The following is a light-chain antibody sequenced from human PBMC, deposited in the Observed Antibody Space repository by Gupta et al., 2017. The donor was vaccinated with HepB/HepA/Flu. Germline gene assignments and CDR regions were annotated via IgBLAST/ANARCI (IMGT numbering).Light chain of an antibody. V-gene: IGLV1-47*01. CDR3: AAWDDSLSGWV. CDR1: SSTSGSNY. CDR2: RNN. J-gene: IGLJ3*02. Sequence: QSVLPQPPSAAGTPAQRVTSCCSGSSSTSGSNYVYWYQQLPGTAPKLLIYRNNQRPSGVPDRCSGSKSGTSASLAISGLRSEDEADYYCAAWDDSLSGWVCGGGTKLTGL.